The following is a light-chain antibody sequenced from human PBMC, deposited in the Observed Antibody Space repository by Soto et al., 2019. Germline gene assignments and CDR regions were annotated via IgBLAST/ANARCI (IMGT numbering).Light chain of an antibody. J-gene: IGKJ5*01. Sequence: IVLTQSPVTLSLSPWERASLSCRASQTITTYLAWYQQKPGQPPRLLIYGASNRATGIPARFSGSGSGTDFTLTISNLEPEDFAVYYCQQRSNWPANFGQGTRLEIK. CDR3: QQRSNWPAN. CDR1: QTITTY. V-gene: IGKV3-11*01. CDR2: GAS.